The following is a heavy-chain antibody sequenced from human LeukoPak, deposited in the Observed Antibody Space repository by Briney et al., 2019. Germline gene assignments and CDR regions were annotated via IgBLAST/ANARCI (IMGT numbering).Heavy chain of an antibody. J-gene: IGHJ4*01. Sequence: SETLSLTCAVSGYSISSGYYWAWIRQPPGEGLEWVGSIFHSGTYYNPSLKSRVSISMDTSKNQFSLSLSSVTAADTAVYYCARDDYSNYGHYWGHGKPVTVSS. D-gene: IGHD4-11*01. CDR3: ARDDYSNYGHY. V-gene: IGHV4-38-2*02. CDR2: IFHSGT. CDR1: GYSISSGYY.